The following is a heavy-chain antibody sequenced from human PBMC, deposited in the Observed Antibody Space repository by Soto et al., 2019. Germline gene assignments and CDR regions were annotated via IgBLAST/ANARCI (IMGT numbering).Heavy chain of an antibody. J-gene: IGHJ4*02. CDR3: AKLTGTAFY. CDR1: GVTFSNYG. V-gene: IGHV3-23*01. CDR2: ISGSGGST. Sequence: EGQLLESGGGLVQPGGSLRLSCTASGVTFSNYGMSWVRQAPGQGLELVSGISGSGGSTYYADSVKGRFTISRDNSKNTLYLQMNSLRAEDTAVYYCAKLTGTAFYWGQGTLVTVSS. D-gene: IGHD1-7*01.